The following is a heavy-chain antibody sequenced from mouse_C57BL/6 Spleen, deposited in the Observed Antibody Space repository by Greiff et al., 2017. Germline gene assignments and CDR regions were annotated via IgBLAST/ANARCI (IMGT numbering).Heavy chain of an antibody. CDR1: GYTFTSYW. Sequence: QVQLKQPGAELVKPGASVKLSCKASGYTFTSYWMHWVKQRPGQGLEWIGMIHPNSGSTNYNEKFKSKATLTVDKSSSTAYMQLSSLTSEDSAVYYCARRTTVVVDYWGQGTTLTVSS. V-gene: IGHV1-64*01. CDR3: ARRTTVVVDY. J-gene: IGHJ2*01. D-gene: IGHD1-1*01. CDR2: IHPNSGST.